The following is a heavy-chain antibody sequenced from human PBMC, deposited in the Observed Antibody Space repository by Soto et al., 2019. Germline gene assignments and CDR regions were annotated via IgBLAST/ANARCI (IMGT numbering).Heavy chain of an antibody. V-gene: IGHV1-18*01. J-gene: IGHJ6*02. D-gene: IGHD6-13*01. Sequence: ASVKVSCKASGYTFTSYGISWVRQAPGQGLEWMGWIGAYNGNTNYAQKLQGRVTMTTDTSTSTAYMELRSLRSDDTAVYYCARESRGYYYYGMDVWGQGTTVTVSS. CDR2: IGAYNGNT. CDR1: GYTFTSYG. CDR3: ARESRGYYYYGMDV.